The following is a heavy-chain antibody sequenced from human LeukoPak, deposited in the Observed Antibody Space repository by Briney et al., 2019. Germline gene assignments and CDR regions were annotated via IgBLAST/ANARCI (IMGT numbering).Heavy chain of an antibody. CDR1: GYTFTSYY. V-gene: IGHV1-46*01. D-gene: IGHD3-16*01. CDR3: ASSTIPSDSSITPKQDYDYVWGSSLNAFDI. Sequence: ASVKVSCKASGYTFTSYYMHWVRQAPGQGLEWMGIINPSGGSTSYAQKFQGRVTMTRDTSTSTVYMELSSLRSEDTAVYYCASSTIPSDSSITPKQDYDYVWGSSLNAFDIWGQGTMVTVSS. CDR2: INPSGGST. J-gene: IGHJ3*02.